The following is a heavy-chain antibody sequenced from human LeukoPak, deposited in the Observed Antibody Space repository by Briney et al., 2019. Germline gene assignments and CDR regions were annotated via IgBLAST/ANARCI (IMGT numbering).Heavy chain of an antibody. CDR3: AIGWFGESHDAFDI. CDR1: GYTFTGYY. J-gene: IGHJ3*02. D-gene: IGHD3-10*01. CDR2: INPNGGGT. Sequence: ASVKVSCKASGYTFTGYYMHWVRQAPGQGLEWMGWINPNGGGTNYAQKFQGRVTMTRDTSISTAYMELSRLRSDDTAVYYCAIGWFGESHDAFDIWGQGTMVTVSS. V-gene: IGHV1-2*02.